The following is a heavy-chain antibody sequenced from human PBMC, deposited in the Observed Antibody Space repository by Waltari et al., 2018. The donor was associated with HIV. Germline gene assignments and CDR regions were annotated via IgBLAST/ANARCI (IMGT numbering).Heavy chain of an antibody. CDR1: GFTFSSYS. CDR3: ARDPQRPTTVTKAPYYYYGMDV. D-gene: IGHD4-17*01. J-gene: IGHJ6*02. V-gene: IGHV3-48*02. CDR2: ISSSSSTI. Sequence: EVQLVESGGGLVQPGGSLRLSCAASGFTFSSYSMNWVRQAPGKGLEWVSYISSSSSTIYYADSVKGRFTISRDNAKNSLYLQMNSLRDEDTAVYYCARDPQRPTTVTKAPYYYYGMDVWGQGTTVTVSS.